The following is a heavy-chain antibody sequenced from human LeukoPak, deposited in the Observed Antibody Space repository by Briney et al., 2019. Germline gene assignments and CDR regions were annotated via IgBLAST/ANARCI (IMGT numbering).Heavy chain of an antibody. J-gene: IGHJ3*02. V-gene: IGHV3-7*01. CDR2: ITQDESNK. D-gene: IGHD4-23*01. Sequence: PGGPLRLSCTASGFTLSSYWVSWVRKAPGEGLEGVVNITQDESNKYYADSVKGRLTISRDNAKNSLYLQMNSLRAENTAVYYCARFGNSPFRYLPDAFDIWGQGTMVTVSS. CDR1: GFTLSSYW. CDR3: ARFGNSPFRYLPDAFDI.